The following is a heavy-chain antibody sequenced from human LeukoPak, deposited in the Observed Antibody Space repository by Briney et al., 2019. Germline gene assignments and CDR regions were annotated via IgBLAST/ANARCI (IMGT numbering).Heavy chain of an antibody. V-gene: IGHV1-69*06. CDR3: ARESGGYSGYDWAY. CDR1: GGTFSSYA. CDR2: IIPIFGTA. Sequence: SVKVSCKASGGTFSSYAISWVRQAPGQGLEWMGGIIPIFGTANYAQKFQGRVTITADKSTSTAYMELSSLRSDDTAVYYCARESGGYSGYDWAYWGQGTLVTVSS. D-gene: IGHD5-12*01. J-gene: IGHJ4*02.